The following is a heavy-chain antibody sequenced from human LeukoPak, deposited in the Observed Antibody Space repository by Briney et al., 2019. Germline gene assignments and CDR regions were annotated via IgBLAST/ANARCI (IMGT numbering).Heavy chain of an antibody. CDR3: ARDQEGGYLDY. J-gene: IGHJ4*02. CDR2: INAGNGNT. D-gene: IGHD2-15*01. Sequence: ASVKVSCTASGYTFTSYAMHWVRQAPGQRLEWMGWINAGNGNTKYSQKFQGRVTITRDTSASTAYMELSSLRSEDTAVYYCARDQEGGYLDYWGQGTLVIVSS. CDR1: GYTFTSYA. V-gene: IGHV1-3*01.